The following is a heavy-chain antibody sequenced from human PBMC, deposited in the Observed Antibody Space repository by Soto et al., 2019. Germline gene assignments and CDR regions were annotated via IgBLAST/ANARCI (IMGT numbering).Heavy chain of an antibody. D-gene: IGHD2-21*02. J-gene: IGHJ6*02. CDR1: GFTFGDYA. Sequence: EVRLVESGGGLVQPGRSLRLSCTASGFTFGDYAMTWVRQAPGKGLEWVSAVTANGGSTYSADSVKGRFTISRDNSKNTLFLQMNSLRAEDTAVYYCASLGVGDWANYYYYYGMDVWGQGTTVTVSS. V-gene: IGHV3-23*04. CDR2: VTANGGST. CDR3: ASLGVGDWANYYYYYGMDV.